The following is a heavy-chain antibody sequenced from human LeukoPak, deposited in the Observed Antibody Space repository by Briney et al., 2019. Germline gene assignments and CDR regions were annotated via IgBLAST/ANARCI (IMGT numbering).Heavy chain of an antibody. CDR3: ARDYCSGGSCYPNYYYYYMDV. CDR2: ISSSSTI. V-gene: IGHV3-48*01. CDR1: GFTFSSYS. Sequence: GGSLRLSCAASGFTFSSYSMNWVRQAPGKGLEWVSYISSSSTIYYADSVKGRFTISRDNAKNSLYLQMNSLRAEDTAVYYCARDYCSGGSCYPNYYYYYMDVWGKGTTVTVSS. J-gene: IGHJ6*03. D-gene: IGHD2-15*01.